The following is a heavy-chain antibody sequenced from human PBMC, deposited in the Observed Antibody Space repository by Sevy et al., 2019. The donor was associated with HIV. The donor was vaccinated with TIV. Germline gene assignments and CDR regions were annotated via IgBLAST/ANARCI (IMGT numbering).Heavy chain of an antibody. D-gene: IGHD4-17*01. CDR3: ARDYGGNSDAFDY. Sequence: GGSLRLSCAASGFTFSSYAMHWVRQAPGKGLEWVPVISYDGSNKYYADSVKGRFTISRDNSKNTLYLQMNSLRAEDTAVYYCARDYGGNSDAFDYWGQGTLVTVSS. V-gene: IGHV3-30-3*01. J-gene: IGHJ4*02. CDR1: GFTFSSYA. CDR2: ISYDGSNK.